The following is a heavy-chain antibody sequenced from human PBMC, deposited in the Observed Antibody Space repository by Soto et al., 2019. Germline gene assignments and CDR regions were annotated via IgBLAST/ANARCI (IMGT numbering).Heavy chain of an antibody. V-gene: IGHV1-18*01. Sequence: ASVKVSCKASGYTFTSYGISWVRQAPGQGLEWMGWISAYNGNTNYAQKLQGRVTMTTDTSTSTAYMELRSLRSDDTAVYYCARGASSGWSANWFDPWGQGTLVTVSS. D-gene: IGHD6-19*01. CDR1: GYTFTSYG. CDR2: ISAYNGNT. J-gene: IGHJ5*02. CDR3: ARGASSGWSANWFDP.